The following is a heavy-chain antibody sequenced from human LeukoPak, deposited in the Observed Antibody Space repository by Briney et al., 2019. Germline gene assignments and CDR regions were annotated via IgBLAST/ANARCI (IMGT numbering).Heavy chain of an antibody. Sequence: GASVKVSCKASGYTFTSYDINWVRQATGQGLEWMGWINPNSGGTNYAQKFQGRVTMTRDTSISTAYMELSRLRSDDTAVYYCARSSKQWLVLGYWGQGTLVTVSS. V-gene: IGHV1-2*02. D-gene: IGHD6-19*01. J-gene: IGHJ4*02. CDR3: ARSSKQWLVLGY. CDR1: GYTFTSYD. CDR2: INPNSGGT.